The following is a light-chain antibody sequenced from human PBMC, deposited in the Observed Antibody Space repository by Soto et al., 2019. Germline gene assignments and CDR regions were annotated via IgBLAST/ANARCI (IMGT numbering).Light chain of an antibody. CDR3: QQRSNWLGT. J-gene: IGKJ1*01. Sequence: IVLTQAPGTPSLSPWERATLSCRASQSVSSYLAWYQQNPGQAPRLLIYGASTRATGIPARFSGSGFGTDFTLTINSLEPEDSAVYYCQQRSNWLGTFGQGTKVDI. CDR1: QSVSSY. V-gene: IGKV3-11*01. CDR2: GAS.